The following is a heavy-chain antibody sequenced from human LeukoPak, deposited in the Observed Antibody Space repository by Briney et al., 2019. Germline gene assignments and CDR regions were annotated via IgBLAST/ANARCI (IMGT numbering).Heavy chain of an antibody. Sequence: GGSLRLSCGAPGFTLSSYGMDWVRQAPGKGLDWVSSISSSTRYIYYADSVRGRFTISRDSAKNSLYLQMNSLRAEDSAVYYCAREMDFYYYDMDVWGQGTTVTVSS. CDR1: GFTLSSYG. CDR2: ISSSTRYI. CDR3: AREMDFYYYDMDV. J-gene: IGHJ6*02. D-gene: IGHD2-8*01. V-gene: IGHV3-21*01.